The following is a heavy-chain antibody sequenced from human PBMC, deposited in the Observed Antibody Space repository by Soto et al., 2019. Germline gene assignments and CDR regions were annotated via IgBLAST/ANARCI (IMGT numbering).Heavy chain of an antibody. D-gene: IGHD3-3*01. V-gene: IGHV4-31*03. CDR1: GGSISSGGYY. Sequence: KPSETLSLTCTVSGGSISSGGYYWSWICQHPGKGLVWIGYFYYSGSTYYNPSLKSRVTIAVDTSKNPFSLTPGSVTAAATSVCYCARGAELRFNVFAIWGKGTMVT. J-gene: IGHJ3*02. CDR3: ARGAELRFNVFAI. CDR2: FYYSGST.